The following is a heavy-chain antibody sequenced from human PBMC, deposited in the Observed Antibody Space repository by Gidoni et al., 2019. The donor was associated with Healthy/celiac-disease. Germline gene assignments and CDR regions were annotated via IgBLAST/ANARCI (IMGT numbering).Heavy chain of an antibody. D-gene: IGHD6-13*01. CDR3: ARRLIAAAGKTSFNAFDI. V-gene: IGHV4-39*01. CDR1: GGSISSSSSY. CDR2: IYYSGST. J-gene: IGHJ3*02. Sequence: QLQLQESGPGLVKPSETLSLTCTVSGGSISSSSSYWGWIRQPPGKGLEWIGSIYYSGSTYYNPSLKSRVTISVDTSKNQFSLKLSSVTAADTAVYYCARRLIAAAGKTSFNAFDIWGQGTMVTVSS.